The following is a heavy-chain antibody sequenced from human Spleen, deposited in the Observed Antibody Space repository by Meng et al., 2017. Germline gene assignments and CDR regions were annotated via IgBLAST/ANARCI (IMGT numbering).Heavy chain of an antibody. Sequence: GESLKISCAASGFTLSTYDMHWVRQATGKGLEWVSTIGPAGDTYYPGSVKGRFTISRENAKNSLHLQMDSLRAGDTAVYYCARGGTRDYYDRSGYYHGPFDYWGQGALVTVSS. CDR2: IGPAGDT. CDR1: GFTLSTYD. J-gene: IGHJ4*02. D-gene: IGHD3-22*01. CDR3: ARGGTRDYYDRSGYYHGPFDY. V-gene: IGHV3-13*01.